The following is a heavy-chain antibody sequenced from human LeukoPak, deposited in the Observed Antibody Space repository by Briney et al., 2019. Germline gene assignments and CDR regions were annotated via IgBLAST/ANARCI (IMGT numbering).Heavy chain of an antibody. Sequence: SETLSLTCAVYGGSFSGYYWSWIRQPPGKGLEWIGEINHSGSTNYNPSLKSRVTMSVDTSKNQFSLKLSSVTAADTAVYYCARDGRYCSSTSCYKADYWGQGTLVTVSS. D-gene: IGHD2-2*02. CDR1: GGSFSGYY. J-gene: IGHJ4*02. CDR2: INHSGST. V-gene: IGHV4-34*01. CDR3: ARDGRYCSSTSCYKADY.